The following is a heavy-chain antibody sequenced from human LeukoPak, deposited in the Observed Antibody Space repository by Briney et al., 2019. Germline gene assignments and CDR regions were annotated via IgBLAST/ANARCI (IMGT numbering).Heavy chain of an antibody. CDR2: INPNSGGT. CDR1: GYTFTGHY. D-gene: IGHD5-12*01. CDR3: ARDINGYDPDY. Sequence: GASVKVSCKASGYTFTGHYMHWVRQAPGQGLEWMGWINPNSGGTKYAQKFQGRVTLTRDTSISTAYMELSRLRCDDTAVYYCARDINGYDPDYWGQGTLVTVSS. J-gene: IGHJ4*02. V-gene: IGHV1-2*02.